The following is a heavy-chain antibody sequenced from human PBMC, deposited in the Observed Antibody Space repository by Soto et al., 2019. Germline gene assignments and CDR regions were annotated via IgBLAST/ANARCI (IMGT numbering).Heavy chain of an antibody. CDR1: GGYICSYS. J-gene: IGHJ4*02. V-gene: IGHV4-59*01. CDR2: IYYSGST. Sequence: AATMSLTSTVSGGYICSYSRSWIRQPPGKGLEWIGYIYYSGSTNYNPSLKSRVTISVDPSKNQFSLKVSSVTAADTAVYYRARRYGGNFDYRGQGPLVTSP. CDR3: ARRYGGNFDY. D-gene: IGHD1-26*01.